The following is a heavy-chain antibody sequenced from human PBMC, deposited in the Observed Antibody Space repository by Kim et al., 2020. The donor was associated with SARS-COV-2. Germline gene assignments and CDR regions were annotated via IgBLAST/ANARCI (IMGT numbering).Heavy chain of an antibody. CDR3: AKGATFVVVPAALPFSDY. J-gene: IGHJ4*02. CDR2: ISWNSGSI. CDR1: GFTFDDYA. V-gene: IGHV3-9*01. D-gene: IGHD2-2*01. Sequence: GGSLRLSCAASGFTFDDYAMHWVRQAPGKGLEWVSGISWNSGSIGYADSVKGRFTISRDNAKNSLYLQMNSLRAEDTALYYCAKGATFVVVPAALPFSDYWGQGTLVTVSS.